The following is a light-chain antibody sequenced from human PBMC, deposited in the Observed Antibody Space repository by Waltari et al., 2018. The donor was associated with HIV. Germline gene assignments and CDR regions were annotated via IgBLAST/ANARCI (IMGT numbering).Light chain of an antibody. CDR3: QQSYSLPQT. V-gene: IGKV1-39*01. CDR1: HGSGNN. Sequence: DIQMTQSPSSLSASVGDRVTITCRASHGSGNNLNWYHHKPGKAPRLLIFGATSLQGGVPSRFSGSGSGTEFTLTVSSLQPEDFATYYCQQSYSLPQTFGQGTNVEIK. CDR2: GAT. J-gene: IGKJ1*01.